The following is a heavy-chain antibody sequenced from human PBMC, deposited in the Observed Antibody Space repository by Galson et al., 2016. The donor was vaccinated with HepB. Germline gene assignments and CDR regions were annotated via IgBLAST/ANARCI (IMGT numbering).Heavy chain of an antibody. CDR2: ISGSAANR. CDR3: AKGSSGGYNSEYFFDY. Sequence: SLRLSCAAFGFAFSGHAMSWVRQAPGKGLEWVATISGSAANRYYAESVKGRLTISRDNSKSTLYLQVNSLGAEDTAVYYWAKGSSGGYNSEYFFDYWGQGALVTVSS. V-gene: IGHV3-23*01. CDR1: GFAFSGHA. J-gene: IGHJ4*02. D-gene: IGHD5-24*01.